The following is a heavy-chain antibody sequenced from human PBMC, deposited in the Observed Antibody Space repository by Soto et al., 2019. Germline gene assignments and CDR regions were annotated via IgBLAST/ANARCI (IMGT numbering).Heavy chain of an antibody. CDR3: ARGVRGWLDY. CDR2: IYYSGST. D-gene: IGHD6-19*01. CDR1: GGSISSGGYY. Sequence: KPSETLSLTCTVSGGSISSGGYYWSWIRQHPGKGLEWIGYIYYSGSTYYNPSLKSRVTISVDTSKNQFSLKLSSVTAADTAVYYCARGVRGWLDYWGQGTLVTVSS. J-gene: IGHJ4*02. V-gene: IGHV4-31*03.